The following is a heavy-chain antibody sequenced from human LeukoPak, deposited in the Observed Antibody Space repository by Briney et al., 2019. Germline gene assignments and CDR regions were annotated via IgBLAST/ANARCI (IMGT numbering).Heavy chain of an antibody. D-gene: IGHD6-19*01. CDR3: ARGSRSSGWFDY. CDR1: RFTVSSNY. J-gene: IGHJ4*02. Sequence: GGSLRLSCAASRFTVSSNYMSWVRQAPGKGLEWVSVIYSGGSTYYADSVKGRFTISRDNSKNTLYLQMNSLRAEDTAVYYCARGSRSSGWFDYWGQGTLVTVSS. V-gene: IGHV3-53*01. CDR2: IYSGGST.